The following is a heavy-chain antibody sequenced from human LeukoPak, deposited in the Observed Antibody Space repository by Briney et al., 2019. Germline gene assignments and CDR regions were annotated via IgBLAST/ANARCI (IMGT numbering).Heavy chain of an antibody. CDR1: GFTSSTYW. CDR2: IKQDGSEK. J-gene: IGHJ3*02. D-gene: IGHD2-2*01. CDR3: ARGQHGNFDI. V-gene: IGHV3-7*05. Sequence: PGGSLRLSCAASGFTSSTYWMTWVRQAPGKGLEWVANIKQDGSEKYYVDSVKGRFTISRDNAKNSLYLQMNSLRAEDTAVYYCARGQHGNFDIWGQGTMVTVSS.